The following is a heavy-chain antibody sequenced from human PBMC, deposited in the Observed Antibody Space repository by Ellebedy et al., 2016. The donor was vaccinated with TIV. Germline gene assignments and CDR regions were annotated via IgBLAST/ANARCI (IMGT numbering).Heavy chain of an antibody. V-gene: IGHV1-46*02. CDR3: ARDNEVVAGARGMDV. J-gene: IGHJ6*02. CDR2: INPSGGPT. D-gene: IGHD6-19*01. Sequence: AASVKVSCKASGYTFNNYYIHWVRQAPGQGLEWMGVINPSGGPTNYTQEFQGRVTMTRDMSTSTVYMELSRLRSEDTAVNYCARDNEVVAGARGMDVWGQGTTVTVSS. CDR1: GYTFNNYY.